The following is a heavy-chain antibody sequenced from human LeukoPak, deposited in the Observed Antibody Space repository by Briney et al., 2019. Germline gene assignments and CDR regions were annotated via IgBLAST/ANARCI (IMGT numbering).Heavy chain of an antibody. CDR3: ARPGPYCSSTSCSNWFDP. CDR2: ISAYNGNT. D-gene: IGHD2-2*01. J-gene: IGHJ5*02. V-gene: IGHV1-18*04. Sequence: ASVTVSCTASGSTFTSYGIWWVRQAPGQGLGWLSWISAYNGNTNYAQKLQGRVTMTTDKSTSTAYMELRSLRSDDSAVYYCARPGPYCSSTSCSNWFDPWGQGTLVTVSS. CDR1: GSTFTSYG.